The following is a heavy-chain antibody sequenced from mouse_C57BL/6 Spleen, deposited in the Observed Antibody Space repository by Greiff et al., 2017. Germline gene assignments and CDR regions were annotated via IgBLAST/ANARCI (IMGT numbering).Heavy chain of an antibody. D-gene: IGHD2-3*01. Sequence: VQLQQSGAELVKPGASVKLSCKASGYTFTESTIHWVKQRSGQGLEWIGWFYPGSGSIKYNEKFKDKATLTADKSSSTVYMELSRLTSEGSAVYYCARHEEGLLGGNAMDYWGQGTSVTVSS. CDR2: FYPGSGSI. V-gene: IGHV1-62-2*01. J-gene: IGHJ4*01. CDR1: GYTFTEST. CDR3: ARHEEGLLGGNAMDY.